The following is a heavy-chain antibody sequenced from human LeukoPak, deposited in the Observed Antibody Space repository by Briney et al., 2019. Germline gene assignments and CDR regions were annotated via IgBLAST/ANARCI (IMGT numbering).Heavy chain of an antibody. J-gene: IGHJ5*02. CDR3: ARGQYYYDSSGYYTVYWFDP. V-gene: IGHV4-34*01. D-gene: IGHD3-22*01. CDR2: MNHSGST. Sequence: SETLSLTCAAYGGSFSGYYWSWIRQPPGKGLEWIGEMNHSGSTNYNPSLKSRVTISVDTSKNQFSLKLSSVTAADTAVYYCARGQYYYDSSGYYTVYWFDPWGQGTLVTVSS. CDR1: GGSFSGYY.